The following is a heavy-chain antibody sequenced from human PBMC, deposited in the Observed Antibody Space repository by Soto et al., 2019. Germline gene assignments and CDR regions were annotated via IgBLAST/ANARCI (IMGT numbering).Heavy chain of an antibody. CDR3: ARDRVVVITLYYYYGMDV. D-gene: IGHD3-22*01. J-gene: IGHJ6*02. CDR1: GYTFTSYG. Sequence: GASVKVSCKASGYTFTSYGISWVRQAPGQGLEWMGWISAYNGNTNYAQKLQGRDTMTTDTSTSTAYMELRSLRSDDTAVYYCARDRVVVITLYYYYGMDVWGQGTTVTVSS. CDR2: ISAYNGNT. V-gene: IGHV1-18*01.